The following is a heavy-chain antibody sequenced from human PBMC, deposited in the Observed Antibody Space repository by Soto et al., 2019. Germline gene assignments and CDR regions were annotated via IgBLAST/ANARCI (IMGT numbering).Heavy chain of an antibody. CDR2: IYYSENT. CDR1: GGSISSSSNH. Sequence: PSETLSLTCTVSGGSISSSSNHWGWIRQPPGKGLEWIGNIYYSENTYYNPSLKSRVTISVDTSKNQFSLRLTSVTAADSAVYFCARLEGLATISYYFDFWGQGALVTVSS. J-gene: IGHJ4*02. D-gene: IGHD3-9*01. CDR3: ARLEGLATISYYFDF. V-gene: IGHV4-39*01.